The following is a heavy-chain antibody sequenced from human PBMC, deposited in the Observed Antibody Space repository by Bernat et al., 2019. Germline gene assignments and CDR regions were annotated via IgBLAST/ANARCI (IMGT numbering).Heavy chain of an antibody. CDR3: ARLRVKKDIVVVVIATVWGYFDY. Sequence: QLQLQESGPGLVKPSETLSLTCTVSGGSISTSTYYWGWIRQPPGKGLEWIGSIYYSGSTYYNPSLKSRVTISVDTSKNQFSLKLSSVTAADTAVYYCARLRVKKDIVVVVIATVWGYFDYWGQGTLVTVSS. J-gene: IGHJ4*02. CDR2: IYYSGST. CDR1: GGSISTSTYY. D-gene: IGHD2-15*01. V-gene: IGHV4-39*01.